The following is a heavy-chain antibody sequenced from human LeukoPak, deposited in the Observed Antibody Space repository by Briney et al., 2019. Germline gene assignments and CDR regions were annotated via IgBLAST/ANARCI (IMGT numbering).Heavy chain of an antibody. CDR1: GYSISSGYY. V-gene: IGHV4-38-2*02. Sequence: PSETLSLTCTVSGYSISSGYYWGWIRQPPGKGLEWIGSIYHSGSTYYNPSLKSRVTISVDTSKNQFSLKLSSVTAADTAVYYCASSGWYPYYFDYWGQGTLVTVSS. D-gene: IGHD6-19*01. CDR3: ASSGWYPYYFDY. CDR2: IYHSGST. J-gene: IGHJ4*02.